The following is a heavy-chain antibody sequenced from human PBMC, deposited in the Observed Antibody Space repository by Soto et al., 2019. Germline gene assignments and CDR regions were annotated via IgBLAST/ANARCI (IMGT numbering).Heavy chain of an antibody. CDR1: GFTFDDYA. J-gene: IGHJ4*02. CDR2: ISWNSGSI. V-gene: IGHV3-9*01. D-gene: IGHD3-16*01. CDR3: AKDMRPIGGGEVDY. Sequence: GGSLRFSCAASGFTFDDYAMHWVRQAPGKGLEWVSGISWNSGSIGYADSVKGRFTISRDNAKNSLYLQMNSLRAEDTALYYCAKDMRPIGGGEVDYWGQGTLVTVSS.